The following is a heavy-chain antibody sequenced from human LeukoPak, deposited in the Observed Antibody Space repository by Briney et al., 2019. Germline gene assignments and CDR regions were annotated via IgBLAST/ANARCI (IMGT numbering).Heavy chain of an antibody. CDR1: GYTFTGYY. D-gene: IGHD4-23*01. CDR2: INPNSGGT. V-gene: IGHV1-2*02. Sequence: ASVKVSCKASGYTFTGYYMHWVRQAPGQGLEWMGWINPNSGGTNYAQKFQGRVTMTRDTPISTAYMELSRLRSDDTAVYYCAREYGGKRYFQHWGQGTLVTVSS. J-gene: IGHJ1*01. CDR3: AREYGGKRYFQH.